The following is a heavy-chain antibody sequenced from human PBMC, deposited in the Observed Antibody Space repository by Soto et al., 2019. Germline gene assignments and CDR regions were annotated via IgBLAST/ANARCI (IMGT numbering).Heavy chain of an antibody. J-gene: IGHJ6*03. CDR2: IYSGGST. D-gene: IGHD7-27*01. V-gene: IGHV3-66*01. Sequence: GGSLRLSCAASGFTVSSNYMSWVRQAPGKGLEWVSVIYSGGSTYYADSVKGRFTISRDNSKNTLYLQMNSLRAEDTAVYYYARDLTPSGLPYYYYMDVWGKGTTVTVSS. CDR1: GFTVSSNY. CDR3: ARDLTPSGLPYYYYMDV.